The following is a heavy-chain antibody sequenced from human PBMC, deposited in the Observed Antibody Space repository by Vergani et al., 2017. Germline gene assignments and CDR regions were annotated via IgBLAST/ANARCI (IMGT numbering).Heavy chain of an antibody. V-gene: IGHV3-9*02. CDR1: GFPSAGYA. J-gene: IGHJ5*02. CDR3: AKDLGPSSGGGWFDP. CDR2: ISWNSNSI. D-gene: IGHD6-6*01. Sequence: EVQLEESGGGLVLPGRSLRLPCVASGFPSAGYAMHWVRQAPGKGREWVSGISWNSNSIGYADSVKGRFTISRDNAKNSLYLQMNSLRAEDRALYYCAKDLGPSSGGGWFDPWGQGTLVTVSS.